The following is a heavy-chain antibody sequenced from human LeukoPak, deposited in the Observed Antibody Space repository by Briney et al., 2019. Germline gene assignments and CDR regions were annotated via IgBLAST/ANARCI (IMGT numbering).Heavy chain of an antibody. D-gene: IGHD3-22*01. V-gene: IGHV3-74*01. CDR1: GFTFSSYW. CDR3: ARTIDSSGYYYVPAGPFDI. Sequence: PGGSLRLSCAASGFTFSSYWMHWVRRAPGKGLVWVSRINSDGSSTSYADSVKGRFTISRDNAKNTLYLQMNSLRAEDTAVYYCARTIDSSGYYYVPAGPFDIWGQGTMVTVSS. CDR2: INSDGSST. J-gene: IGHJ3*02.